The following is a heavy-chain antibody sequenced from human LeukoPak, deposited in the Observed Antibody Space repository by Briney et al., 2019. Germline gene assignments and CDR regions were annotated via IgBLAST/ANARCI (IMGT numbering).Heavy chain of an antibody. J-gene: IGHJ4*02. V-gene: IGHV4-30-2*01. D-gene: IGHD1-26*01. CDR2: IYHSGST. CDR1: GGSISSGGYY. Sequence: PSETLSLTCTVSGGSISSGGYYWSWIRQPPGKGLEWIGYIYHSGSTYYNPSLKSRVTISVDRSKNQFSLKLSPVTAADTAVYYCARDIVGATTNNYWGQGTLVTVSS. CDR3: ARDIVGATTNNY.